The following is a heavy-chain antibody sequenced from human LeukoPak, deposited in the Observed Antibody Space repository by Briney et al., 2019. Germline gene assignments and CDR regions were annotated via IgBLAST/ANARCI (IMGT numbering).Heavy chain of an antibody. CDR1: GGSISSGSYY. Sequence: SETLSLTCTDSGGSISSGSYYWSWIRQPAGKGLEWIGRIYTSGSTNYNPSLKSRVTISVDTSKNQFSLKLSSVTAADTAVYYCARDSYDAFDIWGQGTMVTVSS. J-gene: IGHJ3*02. CDR2: IYTSGST. V-gene: IGHV4-61*02. CDR3: ARDSYDAFDI.